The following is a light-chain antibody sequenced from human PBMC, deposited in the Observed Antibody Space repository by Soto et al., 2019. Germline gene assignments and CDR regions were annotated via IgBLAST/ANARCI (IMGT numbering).Light chain of an antibody. Sequence: DIQMTQSPSSLSASVGDTVTITCQASQDISHYLNWYQQKPGKALKLLIYDASNLRSGVPSRFSGSGSGTNFTLSLNSLQPEDFATYYCQQGYSNPWTFGQGTKVDI. CDR3: QQGYSNPWT. CDR2: DAS. V-gene: IGKV1-39*01. J-gene: IGKJ1*01. CDR1: QDISHY.